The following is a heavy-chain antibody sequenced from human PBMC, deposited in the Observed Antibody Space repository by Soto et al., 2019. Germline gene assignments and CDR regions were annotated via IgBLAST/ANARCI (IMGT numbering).Heavy chain of an antibody. CDR2: ISGSGGST. V-gene: IGHV3-23*01. D-gene: IGHD6-13*01. CDR1: GFTFSSYA. J-gene: IGHJ3*02. Sequence: EVQLLESGGGLVQPGGSLRLSCAASGFTFSSYAMSWVRQAPGEGLEWVSAISGSGGSTYYADSVKGRFTISRDNSKNTLYLQMNSLRAEDTAVYYCAKIPHSSSWYLDAFDIWGQGTMVTVSS. CDR3: AKIPHSSSWYLDAFDI.